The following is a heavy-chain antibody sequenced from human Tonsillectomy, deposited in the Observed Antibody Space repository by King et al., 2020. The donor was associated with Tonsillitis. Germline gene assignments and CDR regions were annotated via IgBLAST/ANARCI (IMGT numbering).Heavy chain of an antibody. CDR2: IYYSGST. CDR3: GRHTRYFDWLLPPFY. V-gene: IGHV4-39*01. J-gene: IGHJ4*02. CDR1: GGSISSSRYY. D-gene: IGHD3-9*01. Sequence: QLQESGPGLVKPSETLSLTCTVSGGSISSSRYYWGWIRQPPGKGLEWIGSIYYSGSTDYNPSLKSRVTISVDTSKNQFSLKLSSVTAADTAVYYCGRHTRYFDWLLPPFYWGQGTLVTVSS.